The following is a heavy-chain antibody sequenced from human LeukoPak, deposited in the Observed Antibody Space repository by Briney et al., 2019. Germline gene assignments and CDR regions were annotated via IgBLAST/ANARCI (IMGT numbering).Heavy chain of an antibody. D-gene: IGHD3-22*01. CDR3: AWTPPPYDGDDAFDI. J-gene: IGHJ3*02. CDR2: IDWDDDK. CDR1: GSSLSTSGMC. Sequence: SGPALVKPTQTLTLTCTFSGSSLSTSGMCMSWIRQPPGKALEWLARIDWDDDKYYSTSLKTRLTISKDTSKNQVVLTMTNMDPVDTATYYCAWTPPPYDGDDAFDIWGQGTMVTVSS. V-gene: IGHV2-70*11.